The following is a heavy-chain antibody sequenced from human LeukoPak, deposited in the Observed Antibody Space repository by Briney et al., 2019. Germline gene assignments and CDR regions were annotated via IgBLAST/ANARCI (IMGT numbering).Heavy chain of an antibody. CDR2: IYYSGST. CDR3: ARHGSTIFFDY. V-gene: IGHV4-59*08. J-gene: IGHJ4*02. CDR1: SGSISSYY. D-gene: IGHD3-9*01. Sequence: PSETLSLTCTVSSGSISSYYWSWIRQPPGKGLEWIGYIYYSGSTNYNPSLKSRVTISVDTSKNQFSLKLSSVTAADTAVYYCARHGSTIFFDYWGQGTLVTVSS.